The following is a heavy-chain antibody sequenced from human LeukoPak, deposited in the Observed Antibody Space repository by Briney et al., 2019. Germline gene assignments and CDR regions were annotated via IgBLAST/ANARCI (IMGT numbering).Heavy chain of an antibody. D-gene: IGHD5-18*01. V-gene: IGHV3-21*01. CDR1: GFTFSSYS. CDR2: ISSSSSYI. Sequence: GGSLRLSCAASGFTFSSYSMNWVRQAPGKGLEWVSSISSSSSYIYYADSVKGRFTISRDNAKNSLYLQMNSLRAEDTAVYYCAKDDRIQTRRYSYNYWGQGTLVTVSS. CDR3: AKDDRIQTRRYSYNY. J-gene: IGHJ4*02.